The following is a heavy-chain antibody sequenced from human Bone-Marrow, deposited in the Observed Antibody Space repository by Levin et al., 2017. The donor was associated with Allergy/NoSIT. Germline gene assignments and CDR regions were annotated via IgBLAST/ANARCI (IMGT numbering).Heavy chain of an antibody. Sequence: AGGSLRLSCAAVGFTFSSYPMNWVRQAPGKGLEWVSVISGSGGDTYYADSVKGRFTISRDNSKNTVYLQLSSLRAEDTAVYYCARNREQLVSYYNYGMDVWGQGTTVTVSS. D-gene: IGHD6-6*01. CDR1: GFTFSSYP. CDR3: ARNREQLVSYYNYGMDV. V-gene: IGHV3-23*01. J-gene: IGHJ6*02. CDR2: ISGSGGDT.